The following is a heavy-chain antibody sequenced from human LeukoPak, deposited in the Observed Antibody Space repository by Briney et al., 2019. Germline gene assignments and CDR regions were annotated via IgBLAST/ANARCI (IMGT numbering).Heavy chain of an antibody. CDR2: IKKDGSPK. CDR1: GFTLSNHW. D-gene: IGHD2-15*01. CDR3: ARDGSGYDY. V-gene: IGHV3-7*01. Sequence: GGSLRLSCAASGFTLSNHWMSWVRQAPGKGLEWVANIKKDGSPKNYVDSVKGRFTISRDNARNSLYLQMNSLRVEDTAVYYCARDGSGYDYWGQGTLVTVSS. J-gene: IGHJ4*02.